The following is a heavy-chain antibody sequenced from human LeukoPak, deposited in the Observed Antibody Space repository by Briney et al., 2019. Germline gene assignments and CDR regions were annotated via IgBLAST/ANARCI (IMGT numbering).Heavy chain of an antibody. CDR1: GFTLINYW. V-gene: IGHV3-9*03. CDR2: ISWNSGSI. CDR3: AKGPSSSWYLNWFDP. D-gene: IGHD6-13*01. Sequence: PGGSLRLSCAASGFTLINYWIHWVRQAPGKGLEGVSGISWNSGSIGYADAVKGRFTISRDNAKNSVYLQMNSLRDEDMALYYCAKGPSSSWYLNWFDPWGQGTLVTVSS. J-gene: IGHJ5*02.